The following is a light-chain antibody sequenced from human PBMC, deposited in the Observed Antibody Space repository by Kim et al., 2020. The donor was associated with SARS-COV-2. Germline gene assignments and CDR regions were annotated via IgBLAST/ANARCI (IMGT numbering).Light chain of an antibody. J-gene: IGLJ2*01. V-gene: IGLV1-44*01. CDR2: SNN. CDR3: ATWDDSLNGVV. Sequence: QSVLTQPPSASETPGQRVTMSCSGSSSNIESNAVNWYQQLPGTAPKLLIYSNNQRPSGVPDRFSGSKSGTSASLAISGLQSDDEADYYCATWDDSLNGVVFGGGTKVTVL. CDR1: SSNIESNA.